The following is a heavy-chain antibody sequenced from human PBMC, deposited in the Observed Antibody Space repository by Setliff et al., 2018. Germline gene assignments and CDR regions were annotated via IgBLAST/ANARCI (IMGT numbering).Heavy chain of an antibody. CDR2: IKSDGRST. CDR1: GLTVSNDF. Sequence: PGGSLRLSCVVSGLTVSNDFMGWVRQAPGQGLVWLSRIKSDGRSTNYADSVEGRFIISRDNAKSTLYLQMNGLRVEDTATYYCARGAFGAYYHDYWGQGTLVTVSS. V-gene: IGHV3-74*01. D-gene: IGHD3-16*01. CDR3: ARGAFGAYYHDY. J-gene: IGHJ4*02.